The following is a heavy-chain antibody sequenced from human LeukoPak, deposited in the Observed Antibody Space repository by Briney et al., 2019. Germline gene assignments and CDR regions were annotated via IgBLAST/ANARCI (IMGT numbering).Heavy chain of an antibody. Sequence: PSETLSLTCTVSGGSISSGTYYWSWIRQPAGKGLEWIGRIYTSGSTNSNPSLRSRVTMSVDTSKNQFSLKLTSVTAADTAVYYCARENGYCSDGSCDYNWFDPWGQGTLVTVSS. CDR1: GGSISSGTYY. J-gene: IGHJ5*02. CDR3: ARENGYCSDGSCDYNWFDP. V-gene: IGHV4-61*02. CDR2: IYTSGST. D-gene: IGHD2-15*01.